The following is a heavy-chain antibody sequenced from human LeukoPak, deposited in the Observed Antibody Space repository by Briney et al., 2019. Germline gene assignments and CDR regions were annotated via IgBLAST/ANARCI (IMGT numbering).Heavy chain of an antibody. J-gene: IGHJ4*02. V-gene: IGHV3-30-3*01. CDR1: GFTFSSYA. Sequence: PGGSLRLSCAASGFTFSSYAMHWVRQAPGKGLEWVAVISYDGSNKYYADSVKGRFTISRDNSKNTLYLQMNSLRAEDTAVYYCARVAVALAFDYWGQGTLVTVSS. CDR3: ARVAVALAFDY. D-gene: IGHD6-19*01. CDR2: ISYDGSNK.